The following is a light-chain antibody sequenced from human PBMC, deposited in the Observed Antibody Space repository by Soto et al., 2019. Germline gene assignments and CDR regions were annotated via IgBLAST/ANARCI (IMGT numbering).Light chain of an antibody. CDR3: QQYNSYSPA. Sequence: DIQITQSPSTLSASVGDRVTITCRASQSISSWLAWYQQKPGKAPKLLIYKASSLESGVPSRFSGSGSGTEFTLTISSLQPDDFATYYCQQYNSYSPAFGQVTKVDIK. V-gene: IGKV1-5*03. CDR2: KAS. J-gene: IGKJ1*01. CDR1: QSISSW.